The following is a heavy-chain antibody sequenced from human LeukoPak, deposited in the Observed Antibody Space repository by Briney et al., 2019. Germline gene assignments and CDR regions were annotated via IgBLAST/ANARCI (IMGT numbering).Heavy chain of an antibody. Sequence: PGGSLRLSCAASGFTFSSHWMQWVRQPPGKGLVWVSRIEPAGSSTSDADSVKGRFTISRDNAKNTLYLQMNSLRVEDTAVYYCVRVPLGSGSYYDAWGQGTLVTVSS. D-gene: IGHD3-10*01. CDR2: IEPAGSST. CDR3: VRVPLGSGSYYDA. CDR1: GFTFSSHW. V-gene: IGHV3-74*01. J-gene: IGHJ5*02.